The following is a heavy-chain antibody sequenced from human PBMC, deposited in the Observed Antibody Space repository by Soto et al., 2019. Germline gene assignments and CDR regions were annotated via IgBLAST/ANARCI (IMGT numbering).Heavy chain of an antibody. J-gene: IGHJ4*02. CDR3: ARVRSGGSGYFDY. Sequence: GSLRLSCAASGFTCSIYTMTWVRQAPGKGLEWVSSISDISSHIYYSDSVKGRFTVSRDNAKNSLYLEVSSLRAEDTAVYYCARVRSGGSGYFDYWGQGTLVTVSS. V-gene: IGHV3-21*01. D-gene: IGHD2-15*01. CDR2: ISDISSHI. CDR1: GFTCSIYT.